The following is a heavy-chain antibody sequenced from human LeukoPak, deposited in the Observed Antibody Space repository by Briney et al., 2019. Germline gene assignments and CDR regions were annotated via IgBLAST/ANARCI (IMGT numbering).Heavy chain of an antibody. D-gene: IGHD2-2*01. J-gene: IGHJ4*02. V-gene: IGHV1-69*06. CDR2: IIPIFGAA. CDR1: GGTFSSYA. Sequence: ASVKVSCKASGGTFSSYAISWVRQAPGQGLEWMGGIIPIFGAADYAQKFQGTVTITADKSTSTAYMDLSSLRSEDTAVYYCASGTTDIVVVPATLRNYYFDYWGQGTLVTVSS. CDR3: ASGTTDIVVVPATLRNYYFDY.